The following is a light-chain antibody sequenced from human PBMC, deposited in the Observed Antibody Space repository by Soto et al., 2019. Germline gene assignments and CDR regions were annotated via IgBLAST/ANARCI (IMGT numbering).Light chain of an antibody. Sequence: PATLSVSREETATLSCRASQSVSSSYLAWYQQKPGQAPRLLIYGASSRATGIPDRFSGSGSGTDFTLTISRLEPEDFAVYYCQQYGSSPKTFGQGTKVDI. CDR3: QQYGSSPKT. V-gene: IGKV3-20*01. J-gene: IGKJ1*01. CDR1: QSVSSSY. CDR2: GAS.